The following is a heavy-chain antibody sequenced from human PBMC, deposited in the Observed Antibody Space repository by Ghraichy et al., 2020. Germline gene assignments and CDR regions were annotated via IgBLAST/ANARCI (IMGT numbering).Heavy chain of an antibody. CDR3: SAGDTFDI. CDR2: INQDGREK. V-gene: IGHV3-7*03. J-gene: IGHJ3*02. D-gene: IGHD3-10*01. CDR1: GLIFSYYW. Sequence: LSLTCVAPGLIFSYYWMTWVRQAPGKGLEWVANINQDGREKYYVGFVKGRFTISRDNAKSSLYLQMNNLSAEDTAVYYCSAGDTFDIWGRGTMVTVSS.